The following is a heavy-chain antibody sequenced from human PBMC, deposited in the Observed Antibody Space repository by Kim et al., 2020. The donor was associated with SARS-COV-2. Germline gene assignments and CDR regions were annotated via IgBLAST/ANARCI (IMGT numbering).Heavy chain of an antibody. Sequence: ASVKVSCKASGYTFTSYAMNWVRQAPGQGLEWMGWINTNTENPTYAQGFTGRFVFSLDTSVSTAYLQISSLKAEDTAVYYCARQQGDFWSGPLTNYYYYYGMDVWGQGTTVTVSS. D-gene: IGHD3-3*01. CDR1: GYTFTSYA. J-gene: IGHJ6*02. CDR3: ARQQGDFWSGPLTNYYYYYGMDV. V-gene: IGHV7-4-1*02. CDR2: INTNTENP.